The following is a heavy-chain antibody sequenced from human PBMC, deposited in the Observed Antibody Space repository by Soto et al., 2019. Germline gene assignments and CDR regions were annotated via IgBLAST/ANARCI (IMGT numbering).Heavy chain of an antibody. J-gene: IGHJ5*02. Sequence: QVQLVQSGAEVKKPGASVKVSCKASGYTFTSYGISWVRQAPGQGLEWMGWISAYNGNTNYAQKLQGRVTMTTDTPTGTADLELSSLRCDDTAVYYCASKDLRDTAMVRSDHWGQGTLVTVSS. D-gene: IGHD5-18*01. CDR1: GYTFTSYG. V-gene: IGHV1-18*01. CDR2: ISAYNGNT. CDR3: ASKDLRDTAMVRSDH.